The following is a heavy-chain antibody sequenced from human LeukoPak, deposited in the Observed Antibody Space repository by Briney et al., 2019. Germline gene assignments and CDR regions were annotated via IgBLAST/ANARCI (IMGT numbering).Heavy chain of an antibody. CDR3: ARIAVAGDFDY. D-gene: IGHD6-19*01. CDR1: GFTFSSYG. CDR2: ISGSGGST. V-gene: IGHV3-23*01. J-gene: IGHJ4*02. Sequence: GGSLRLSCAASGFTFSSYGMSWVRQAPGKGLEWVSAISGSGGSTYYADSVKGRFTISRDNAKNSLYLQMNSLRAEDTAVYYCARIAVAGDFDYWGQGTLVTVSS.